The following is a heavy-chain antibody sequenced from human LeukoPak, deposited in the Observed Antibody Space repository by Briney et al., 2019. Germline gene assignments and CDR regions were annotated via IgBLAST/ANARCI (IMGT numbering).Heavy chain of an antibody. Sequence: SETLSLTCAVYGGSFSGYYWSWIRQPPGKGLEWIGEINHSGSTNYNPSLKSRVTISVGRSKNQFSLKLSSVTAADTAVYYCARGVVVVPAAIGSWFDPWGQGTLVTVSS. D-gene: IGHD2-2*02. CDR1: GGSFSGYY. CDR3: ARGVVVVPAAIGSWFDP. V-gene: IGHV4-34*01. CDR2: INHSGST. J-gene: IGHJ5*02.